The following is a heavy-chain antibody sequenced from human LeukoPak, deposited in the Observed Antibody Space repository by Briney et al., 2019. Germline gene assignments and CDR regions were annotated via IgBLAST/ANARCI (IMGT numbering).Heavy chain of an antibody. V-gene: IGHV4-59*01. J-gene: IGHJ4*02. CDR3: ARDRFSGSYSDY. D-gene: IGHD1-26*01. CDR2: IYYTGST. Sequence: PSETLSLTCTVSGGSMSTYYWSWIRQPPGKGLEWIGYIYYTGSTSYNPSLKSRVTISVDTSKNQISLKLSSVTAADTAMYYCARDRFSGSYSDYGGQGTLVTVSS. CDR1: GGSMSTYY.